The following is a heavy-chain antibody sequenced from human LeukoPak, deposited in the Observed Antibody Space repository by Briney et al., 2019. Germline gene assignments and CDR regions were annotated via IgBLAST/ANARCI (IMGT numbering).Heavy chain of an antibody. CDR2: ISSSSTYT. D-gene: IGHD2-8*01. Sequence: GGSLRLSCAASGFTFSSYTMNWVRQAPGKGLEWVSSISSSSTYTHYADSVNGRLTISRDNAKNSLYLQMNSLRAEDTAVYYCAKDRCSNGVGCYYYYMDVWGKGTTVTISS. J-gene: IGHJ6*03. V-gene: IGHV3-21*01. CDR3: AKDRCSNGVGCYYYYMDV. CDR1: GFTFSSYT.